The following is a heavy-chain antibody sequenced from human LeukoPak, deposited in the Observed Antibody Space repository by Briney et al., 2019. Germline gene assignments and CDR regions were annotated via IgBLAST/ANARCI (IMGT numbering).Heavy chain of an antibody. CDR1: GFTFSDYY. CDR2: ISSSSSYI. Sequence: GGSLRLSCAASGFTFSDYYMSWIRQAPGKGLEWVSYISSSSSYINYADSVKGRFTISRDNAKNSLYLQLNSLRAEDTAVYYCARDKGRYFDWLLPHDAFDIWGQGTMVTVSS. V-gene: IGHV3-11*06. J-gene: IGHJ3*02. CDR3: ARDKGRYFDWLLPHDAFDI. D-gene: IGHD3-9*01.